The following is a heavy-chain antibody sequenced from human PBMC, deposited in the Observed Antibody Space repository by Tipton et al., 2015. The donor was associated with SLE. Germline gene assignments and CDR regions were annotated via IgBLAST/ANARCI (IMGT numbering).Heavy chain of an antibody. CDR2: IYYSGST. V-gene: IGHV4-59*01. D-gene: IGHD1-14*01. CDR1: GGSISHYY. J-gene: IGHJ3*01. Sequence: TLSLTCTVSGGSISHYYWNWIRQSPGKGLEWIGYIYYSGSTKYNPSLTSRVTMSVDTSKNQLSLSLTSVTAADTAVYYCARHISISYDAFDVWGQGTMVTASS. CDR3: ARHISISYDAFDV.